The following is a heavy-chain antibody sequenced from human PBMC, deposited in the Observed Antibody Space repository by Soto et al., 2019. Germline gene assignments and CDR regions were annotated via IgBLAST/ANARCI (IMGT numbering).Heavy chain of an antibody. J-gene: IGHJ4*02. Sequence: GGSLRLSCAASGFSFSRYWMTWVRQAPGKGLEWVANISDDGNEKYYADSVKGRFTVSRDNAKNSLYLQMNSLRADDTAVYYCAKATLRVVHPLVFDYWGQGSLVTVSS. D-gene: IGHD3-3*01. CDR1: GFSFSRYW. V-gene: IGHV3-7*01. CDR2: ISDDGNEK. CDR3: AKATLRVVHPLVFDY.